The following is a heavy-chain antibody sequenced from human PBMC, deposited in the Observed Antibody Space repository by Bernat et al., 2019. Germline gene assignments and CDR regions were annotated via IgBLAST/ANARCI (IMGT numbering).Heavy chain of an antibody. J-gene: IGHJ6*02. CDR2: IYYSGST. CDR1: GGSISSYY. CDR3: ARLMTTVTDYYGMDV. V-gene: IGHV4-59*08. Sequence: QVQLQESGPGLVKPSETLSLTCTVSGGSISSYYWSWIRQPPGKGLEWIGYIYYSGSTNYNPSLKSRVTISVDTSKNQFSLKVSSVTAADTAVYYCARLMTTVTDYYGMDVWGQGTTVTVSS. D-gene: IGHD4-17*01.